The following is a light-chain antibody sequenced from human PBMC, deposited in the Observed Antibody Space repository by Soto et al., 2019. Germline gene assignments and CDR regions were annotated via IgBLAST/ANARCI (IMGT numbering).Light chain of an antibody. CDR2: EGS. Sequence: QSLLAHPASLAGSPGQSITISCTGTSSDVGSYNLVSWYQQHPGKAPKLMIYEGSKRPSGVSNRFSGSKSGNTASLTISGLQAEDEADYCCCSYAGSSTFYVFGTGTKVTVL. J-gene: IGLJ1*01. CDR3: CSYAGSSTFYV. CDR1: SSDVGSYNL. V-gene: IGLV2-23*01.